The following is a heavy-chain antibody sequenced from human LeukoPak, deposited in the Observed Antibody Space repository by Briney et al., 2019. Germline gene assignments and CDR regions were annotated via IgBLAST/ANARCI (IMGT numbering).Heavy chain of an antibody. V-gene: IGHV3-23*01. CDR2: ISGSGGST. CDR3: AKGAYSSGWIYYYYYGMDV. Sequence: GGSLRLSCVASGFTFSSYAMSWVRQTPGKGLEWVSAISGSGGSTYYADSVKGRFTISRDNSKNTLYLQMNSLRAEDTVVYYCAKGAYSSGWIYYYYYGMDVWGQGTTVTVSS. J-gene: IGHJ6*02. CDR1: GFTFSSYA. D-gene: IGHD6-19*01.